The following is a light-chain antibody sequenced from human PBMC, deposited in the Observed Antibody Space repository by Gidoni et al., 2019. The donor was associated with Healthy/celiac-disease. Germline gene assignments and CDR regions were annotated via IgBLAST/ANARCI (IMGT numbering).Light chain of an antibody. CDR2: GAS. J-gene: IGKJ2*01. CDR3: QQYGSSPWT. V-gene: IGKV3-20*01. CDR1: QSVSSSY. Sequence: DIVLTQSPGTLSLSPGERATLSCRASQSVSSSYLAWYQQKPGQAPRLLIYGASSRATGVPDRFSGSGSGTDFTLTISRLEPEDFAVYYCQQYGSSPWTFXQXTKLEIK.